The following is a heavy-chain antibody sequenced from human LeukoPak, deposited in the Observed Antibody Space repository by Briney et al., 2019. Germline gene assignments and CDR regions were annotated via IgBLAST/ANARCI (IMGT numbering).Heavy chain of an antibody. J-gene: IGHJ4*02. CDR3: ARRSGRKPY. CDR1: GGSISSSSYY. Sequence: SETLSLTCTVSGGSISSSSYYWGWIRQPPGKGLEWIGSIYYSGSTYYNPSLKSRVTISVDTSKNQFSLKLSSVTAADTAVCYCARRSGRKPYWGQGTLVTVSS. D-gene: IGHD1-26*01. V-gene: IGHV4-39*01. CDR2: IYYSGST.